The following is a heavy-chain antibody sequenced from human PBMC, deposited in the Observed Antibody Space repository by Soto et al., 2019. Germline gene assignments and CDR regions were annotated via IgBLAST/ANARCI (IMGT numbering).Heavy chain of an antibody. CDR2: ISSSSRTI. V-gene: IGHV3-48*02. Sequence: EVQVVEAGGGLVQPGGSLRLSCAASGFTFNNYSMNWVRQAPGKGLEWISDISSSSRTIYYADSVKGRFTISRDNAKNLLNLQMNSLRDDDTALYYCVKDSLYDYSNYLSRGWFDPWGHGNLVTVSS. CDR1: GFTFNNYS. D-gene: IGHD4-4*01. J-gene: IGHJ5*02. CDR3: VKDSLYDYSNYLSRGWFDP.